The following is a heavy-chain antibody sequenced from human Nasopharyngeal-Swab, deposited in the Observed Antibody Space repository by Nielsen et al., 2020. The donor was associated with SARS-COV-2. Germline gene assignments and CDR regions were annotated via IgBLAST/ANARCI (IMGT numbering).Heavy chain of an antibody. V-gene: IGHV3-21*01. D-gene: IGHD5-18*01. CDR3: ARGSDTALYYFDS. CDR1: GFTFTSYG. J-gene: IGHJ4*02. CDR2: ISSSSSSV. Sequence: GGSLRLSCAASGFTFTSYGMNWVRQAPGKGLEWVSSISSSSSSVYYADSVKGRFTISRDNAKNSLYLQMNSLRAEDTAVYYCARGSDTALYYFDSWGQGTLVTVSS.